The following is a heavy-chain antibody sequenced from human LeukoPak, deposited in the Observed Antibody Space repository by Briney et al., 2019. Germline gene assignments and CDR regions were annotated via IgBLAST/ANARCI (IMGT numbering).Heavy chain of an antibody. V-gene: IGHV3-23*01. J-gene: IGHJ4*02. D-gene: IGHD3-22*01. CDR1: GFTFSSYA. CDR2: ISGSGGST. CDR3: AKENGYYYDSSVLLGY. Sequence: PGGSLRLSCAASGFTFSSYAMSWVRQAPGKGLEWVSAISGSGGSTYYADSVKGRFTISRDDSKNTLYLQMNSLRAEDTAVYYCAKENGYYYDSSVLLGYWGQGTLVTVSS.